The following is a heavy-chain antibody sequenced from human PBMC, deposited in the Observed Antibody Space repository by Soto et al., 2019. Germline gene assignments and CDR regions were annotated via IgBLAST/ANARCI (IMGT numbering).Heavy chain of an antibody. CDR2: ISAYNGNT. J-gene: IGHJ6*02. V-gene: IGHV1-18*04. CDR1: GYTFTSYG. Sequence: ASVKVSCKASGYTFTSYGISWVRQAPGQGLEWMGWISAYNGNTNYAQKLQGRVTMTTDTSTSTAYMELRSLRSDDTAVYYCARDGRGYSSGWYTFYQGGYYYYGMDVWGQGTTVTVS. D-gene: IGHD6-19*01. CDR3: ARDGRGYSSGWYTFYQGGYYYYGMDV.